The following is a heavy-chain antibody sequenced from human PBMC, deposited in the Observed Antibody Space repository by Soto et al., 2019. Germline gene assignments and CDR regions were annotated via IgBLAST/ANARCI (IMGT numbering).Heavy chain of an antibody. V-gene: IGHV1-8*01. CDR3: ARGRYSSSWLLSYYYYGMDV. J-gene: IGHJ6*02. CDR2: MNPNSGNT. D-gene: IGHD6-13*01. CDR1: GYTFTSYD. Sequence: QVQLVQSGAEVKKPGASVKVSCKASGYTFTSYDINWVRQATGQGLEWMGWMNPNSGNTGYAQKFKGRVTMTRNTSISTAYMELSSLRSEDTAVYYCARGRYSSSWLLSYYYYGMDVWGQGTTVTVSS.